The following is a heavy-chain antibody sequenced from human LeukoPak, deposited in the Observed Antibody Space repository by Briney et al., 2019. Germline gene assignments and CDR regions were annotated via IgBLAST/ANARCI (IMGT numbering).Heavy chain of an antibody. CDR2: INPNSGGT. V-gene: IGHV1-2*04. J-gene: IGHJ6*02. CDR3: AREYYYGSGSLLYYYGMDV. Sequence: ASVKVSCKASGYTFTGYYMHWVRQAPGQGLEWMGWINPNSGGTNYAQKFQGWVTMTRDTSISTAYMELSRLRSDDTAVYYCAREYYYGSGSLLYYYGMDVWGQGTTVTVSS. D-gene: IGHD3-10*01. CDR1: GYTFTGYY.